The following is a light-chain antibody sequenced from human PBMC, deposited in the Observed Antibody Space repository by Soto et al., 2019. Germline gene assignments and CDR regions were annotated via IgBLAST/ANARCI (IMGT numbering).Light chain of an antibody. CDR1: QSLSSSY. CDR3: QQYGSSPRT. V-gene: IGKV3-20*01. Sequence: ETVLTQSPGTLSLSPGERATLSCRASQSLSSSYLAWYQQKPGQAPRLLIYGASSRATGMPDRFSGSGSGTDFTLTISRLEPEDFAVYYCQQYGSSPRTFGQGTRLEIK. J-gene: IGKJ5*01. CDR2: GAS.